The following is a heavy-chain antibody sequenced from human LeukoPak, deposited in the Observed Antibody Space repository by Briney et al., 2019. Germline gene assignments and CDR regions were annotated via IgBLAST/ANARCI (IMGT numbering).Heavy chain of an antibody. V-gene: IGHV4-61*01. CDR3: ARVGTFYVYAFDI. Sequence: SETLSLTCTVSGGSISSSSYYWSWIRQPPGKGLEWIGYIYYSGSTNYNPSLKSRVTISVDTSKNQFSLKLSSVTAADTAVYYCARVGTFYVYAFDIWGQGTMVTVSS. D-gene: IGHD5/OR15-5a*01. CDR1: GGSISSSSYY. CDR2: IYYSGST. J-gene: IGHJ3*02.